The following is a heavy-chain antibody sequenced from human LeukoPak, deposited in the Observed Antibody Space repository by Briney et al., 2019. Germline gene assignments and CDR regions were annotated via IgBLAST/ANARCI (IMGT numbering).Heavy chain of an antibody. CDR1: AFTFSDYG. J-gene: IGHJ6*03. CDR2: IWYDGSNK. CDR3: AKDSFTMVRGVIPYMDV. V-gene: IGHV3-33*06. D-gene: IGHD3-10*01. Sequence: PGGSLRLSCAASAFTFSDYGIHWVRQAPGKGLEWVAVIWYDGSNKYYADSVKGRFTISRDNSKNTLYLQMNSLRAEDTAVYYCAKDSFTMVRGVIPYMDVWGKGTTVTVSS.